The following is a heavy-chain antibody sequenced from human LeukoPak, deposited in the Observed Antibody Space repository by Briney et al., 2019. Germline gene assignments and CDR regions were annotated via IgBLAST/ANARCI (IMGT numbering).Heavy chain of an antibody. CDR1: GVSISSGSYY. CDR2: IYTSGST. V-gene: IGHV4-61*02. D-gene: IGHD5-18*01. J-gene: IGHJ4*02. CDR3: ARRRSGYSYGL. Sequence: PSQTLSLTCTASGVSISSGSYYWSWIRQPAGKGLEWIGRIYTSGSTNYNPSLKSRVTISVDTSKNQFSLKLSSVTAADTAVYYCARRRSGYSYGLWGLGTLVTVSS.